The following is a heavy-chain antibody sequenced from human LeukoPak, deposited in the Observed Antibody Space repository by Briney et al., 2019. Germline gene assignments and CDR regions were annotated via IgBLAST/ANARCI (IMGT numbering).Heavy chain of an antibody. CDR3: AGGVATTGGFYFDY. J-gene: IGHJ4*02. Sequence: SETLSLTCSVSGGSISSYYWSWIRQPPGQGLEWVGYIYYSGSTNYNPSLKSRVTISVDTSKYQFSLKLSSVTAADTAVDYCAGGVATTGGFYFDYWGQGTLVTVSS. D-gene: IGHD5-12*01. CDR2: IYYSGST. CDR1: GGSISSYY. V-gene: IGHV4-59*01.